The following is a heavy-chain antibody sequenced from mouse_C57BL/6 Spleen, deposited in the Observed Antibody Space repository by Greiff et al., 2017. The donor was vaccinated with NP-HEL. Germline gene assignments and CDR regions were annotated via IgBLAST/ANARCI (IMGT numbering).Heavy chain of an antibody. CDR1: GFSLTSYG. D-gene: IGHD1-1*01. CDR3: AKGYYGSSYYFDY. J-gene: IGHJ2*01. Sequence: VQRVESGPGLVQPSQSLSITCTVSGFSLTSYGVHWVRQSPGKGLEWLGVIWRGGSTDYNAAFMSRLSITKDNSKSQVFFKMNSLQADDTAIYYCAKGYYGSSYYFDYWGQGTTLTVSS. CDR2: IWRGGST. V-gene: IGHV2-5*01.